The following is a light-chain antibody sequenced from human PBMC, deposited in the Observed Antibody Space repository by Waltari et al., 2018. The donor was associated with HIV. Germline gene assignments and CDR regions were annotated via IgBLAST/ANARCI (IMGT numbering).Light chain of an antibody. V-gene: IGKV1-5*03. Sequence: DIQMTQSPSTLSASVGERVTITCRASQSISNWLAWYQQKPGKATKLLIYKASTLESGVPSRFSGSGSETEFTLTISSLQPDDFATYYCQQFNSYSGAFGQGTKVEIK. CDR1: QSISNW. CDR2: KAS. J-gene: IGKJ1*01. CDR3: QQFNSYSGA.